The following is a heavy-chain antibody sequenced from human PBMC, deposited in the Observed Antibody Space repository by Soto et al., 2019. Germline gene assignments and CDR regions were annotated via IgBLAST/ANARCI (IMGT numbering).Heavy chain of an antibody. CDR2: IYSGGST. J-gene: IGHJ4*02. CDR3: ARVTWIQLWLPLGFDY. CDR1: GFTVSSNY. D-gene: IGHD5-18*01. Sequence: PGGSLRLSCAASGFTVSSNYMSWVRQAPGKGLEWVSVIYSGGSTYYADSVKGRFTISRDNSKNTLYLQMNSLRAEDTAVYYCARVTWIQLWLPLGFDYWGQGTLVTVSS. V-gene: IGHV3-66*01.